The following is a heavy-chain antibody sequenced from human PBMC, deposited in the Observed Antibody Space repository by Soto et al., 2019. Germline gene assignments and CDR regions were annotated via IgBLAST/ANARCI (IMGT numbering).Heavy chain of an antibody. CDR2: INHSGST. CDR3: ATVRARRTLSADY. Sequence: KASETLSLTCAVYGGSLSGYYWSWIRQPPGKGLEWIGEINHSGSTNYNPSLKSRVTISVDTSKNQFSLKLSSVTAADTAVYYCATVRARRTLSADYWGQGTLVTVSS. J-gene: IGHJ4*02. CDR1: GGSLSGYY. D-gene: IGHD3-10*01. V-gene: IGHV4-34*01.